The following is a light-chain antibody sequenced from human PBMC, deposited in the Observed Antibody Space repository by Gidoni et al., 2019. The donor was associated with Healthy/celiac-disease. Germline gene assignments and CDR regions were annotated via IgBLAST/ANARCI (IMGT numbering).Light chain of an antibody. J-gene: IGKJ2*01. CDR2: GPS. V-gene: IGKV3-20*01. Sequence: EIVLPQSPGTLSLSPGERATLSCRASQSGSSSYLAWYQQQPGPAPMLLFYGPSTRGTGISDRFTGGGSGTDITLTLSRLCHVDIALYSCQQCGSSPHTFGQGTKLEIK. CDR1: QSGSSSY. CDR3: QQCGSSPHT.